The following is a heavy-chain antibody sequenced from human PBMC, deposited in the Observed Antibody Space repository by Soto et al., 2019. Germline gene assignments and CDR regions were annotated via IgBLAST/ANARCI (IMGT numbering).Heavy chain of an antibody. CDR2: MNPNNGNT. CDR1: GYTFTSYD. CDR3: ARYVFARAFDV. V-gene: IGHV1-8*01. Sequence: QVQLVQSGAEVKKPGASVKVSCKASGYTFTSYDINWVRQATGQGPEWLGWMNPNNGNTGYAQKFQGRVTFRWDTSISTAYLDLRDLRSDDTAVYYCARYVFARAFDVWGQGTMVTVSS. D-gene: IGHD3-10*02. J-gene: IGHJ3*01.